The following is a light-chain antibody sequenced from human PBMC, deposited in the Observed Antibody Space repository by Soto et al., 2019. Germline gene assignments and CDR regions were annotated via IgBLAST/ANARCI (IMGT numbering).Light chain of an antibody. CDR1: QSITGY. CDR2: AAS. Sequence: DIQMTQSPSSLSASVGDRVTITCRASQSITGYLNWYQQKPGKAPKLLIYAASSLQSGVPSRFSGSGSGTDLTLTISSQQRDDFATYFCQQSLGIPYTFGQGTRLETK. CDR3: QQSLGIPYT. J-gene: IGKJ2*01. V-gene: IGKV1-39*01.